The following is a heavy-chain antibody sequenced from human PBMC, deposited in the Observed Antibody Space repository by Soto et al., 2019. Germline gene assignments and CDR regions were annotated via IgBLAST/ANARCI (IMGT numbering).Heavy chain of an antibody. CDR2: IWYDGSNK. CDR1: GFTFSSYG. V-gene: IGHV3-33*01. CDR3: ARDGGYGSGSYGYYYYMDV. J-gene: IGHJ6*03. Sequence: GGSLRLSCAASGFTFSSYGMHWVRQAPGKGLEWVAVIWYDGSNKYYADSVKGRFTISRDNSKNTLYLQMNSLRAEDTAVYYCARDGGYGSGSYGYYYYMDVWGKGTTVTVSS. D-gene: IGHD3-10*01.